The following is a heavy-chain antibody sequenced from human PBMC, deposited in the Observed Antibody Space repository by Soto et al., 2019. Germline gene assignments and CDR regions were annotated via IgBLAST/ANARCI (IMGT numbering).Heavy chain of an antibody. Sequence: QVQLVESGGGVVQPGRSLRLSCAASGFTFINYAMHWVRQAPGKGLEWVAVTSHDGSNKYFADSVKGRFTISRDNPKNTLYLQMNNLRAEDTAVYYCAKDISTYSGSYTYYFDSWGQGTLFTVSS. CDR2: TSHDGSNK. V-gene: IGHV3-30*18. D-gene: IGHD1-26*01. J-gene: IGHJ4*02. CDR3: AKDISTYSGSYTYYFDS. CDR1: GFTFINYA.